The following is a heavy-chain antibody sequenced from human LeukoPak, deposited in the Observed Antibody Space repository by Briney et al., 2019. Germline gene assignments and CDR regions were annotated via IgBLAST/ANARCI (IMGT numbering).Heavy chain of an antibody. Sequence: SETLSLTCNVSGGSISGYYWTWIRQPPGKGLEWIGYIFYSGSTNYNPSLKSRVTISLDTSKNQFSLKLSSVTAADTAVYYCASARWLQPDYFDYWGQGTLVTVSS. J-gene: IGHJ4*02. CDR2: IFYSGST. CDR3: ASARWLQPDYFDY. D-gene: IGHD5-24*01. V-gene: IGHV4-59*01. CDR1: GGSISGYY.